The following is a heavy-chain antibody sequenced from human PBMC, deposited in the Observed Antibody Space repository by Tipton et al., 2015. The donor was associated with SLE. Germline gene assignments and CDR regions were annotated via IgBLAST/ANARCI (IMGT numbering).Heavy chain of an antibody. CDR1: DGSIRSTNYY. CDR2: IFYTGST. CDR3: ARSVLAYRSGGFDY. V-gene: IGHV4-39*02. D-gene: IGHD2-15*01. Sequence: LRLSCTVSDGSIRSTNYYWGWIRQPPGKGLEWIGSIFYTGSTFYSPSLKSRVTISLDTSKNHFSLRLISVTAADTAVYYCARSVLAYRSGGFDYWGQGTLVTVSS. J-gene: IGHJ4*02.